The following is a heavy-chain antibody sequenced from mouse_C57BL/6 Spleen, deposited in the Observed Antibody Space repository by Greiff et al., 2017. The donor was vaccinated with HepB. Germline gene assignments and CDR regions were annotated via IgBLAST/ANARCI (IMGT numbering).Heavy chain of an antibody. Sequence: QVQLQQPGAELVKPGASVKLSCKASGYTFTSYWMHWVKQRPGQGLEWIGMIHPNSGSTNYNEKFKSKATLTVDKSSSTAYMQRSSLTSEDSAVYYWARRPYDGSSGDYFDYWGQGTTLTVSS. CDR2: IHPNSGST. V-gene: IGHV1-64*01. CDR1: GYTFTSYW. D-gene: IGHD1-1*01. J-gene: IGHJ2*01. CDR3: ARRPYDGSSGDYFDY.